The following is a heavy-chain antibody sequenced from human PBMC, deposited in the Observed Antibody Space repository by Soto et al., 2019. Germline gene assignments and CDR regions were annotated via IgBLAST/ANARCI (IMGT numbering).Heavy chain of an antibody. J-gene: IGHJ4*02. CDR1: GFTFSSYS. CDR3: ARDPLPPPRWVLIDY. Sequence: PGGSLRLSCAASGFTFSSYSMNWVRQAPGKGLEWVSSISSSSSYIYYADSVKGRFTISRDNAKNSLYLQMNSLRAEDTAVYYCARDPLPPPRWVLIDYWSQGTLVTVSS. CDR2: ISSSSSYI. D-gene: IGHD2-21*01. V-gene: IGHV3-21*01.